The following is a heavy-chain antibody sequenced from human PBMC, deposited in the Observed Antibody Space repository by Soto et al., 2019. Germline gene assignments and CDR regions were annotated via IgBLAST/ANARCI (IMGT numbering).Heavy chain of an antibody. J-gene: IGHJ4*02. Sequence: ASVKVSCKASGYTFTSYDINWVRQATGQGLEWMGWMNPNSGNTGYAQKFQGRVTMTRNTSISTAYMELSSLRSEDTAVYYCARGITGTLAADYWGQGTLVTVSS. V-gene: IGHV1-8*01. CDR3: ARGITGTLAADY. CDR1: GYTFTSYD. D-gene: IGHD1-7*01. CDR2: MNPNSGNT.